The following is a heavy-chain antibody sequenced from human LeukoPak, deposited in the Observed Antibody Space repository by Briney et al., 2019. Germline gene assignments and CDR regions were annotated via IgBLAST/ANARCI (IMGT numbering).Heavy chain of an antibody. D-gene: IGHD3-22*01. CDR2: FDPEDGET. J-gene: IGHJ4*02. CDR1: GYTLTELS. Sequence: ASVKVSCKVSGYTLTELSVHWVRQAPGKGLEWMGGFDPEDGETIYAQKFQGRVTMTEDTSTDTAYMELSSLRSEDTAVYYCATAGYYDSSGYLMYWGQGTLVTVSS. CDR3: ATAGYYDSSGYLMY. V-gene: IGHV1-24*01.